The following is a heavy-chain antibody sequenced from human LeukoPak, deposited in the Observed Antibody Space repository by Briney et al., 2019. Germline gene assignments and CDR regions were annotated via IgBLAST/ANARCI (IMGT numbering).Heavy chain of an antibody. J-gene: IGHJ5*02. Sequence: SETLSLTCTVSGGSISISSYYWGWIRQPPGKGLEGIGHTYYSGSTYYNPSLKSRVTISVDPSKTQFSLKLSSVTAADTAVYYCATLTGYSSESWFDPWGQGILVTVSS. CDR2: TYYSGST. CDR1: GGSISISSYY. D-gene: IGHD3-9*01. V-gene: IGHV4-39*07. CDR3: ATLTGYSSESWFDP.